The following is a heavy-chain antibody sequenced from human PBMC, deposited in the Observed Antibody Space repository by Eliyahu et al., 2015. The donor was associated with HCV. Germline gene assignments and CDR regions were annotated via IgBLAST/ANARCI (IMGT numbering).Heavy chain of an antibody. CDR2: IYYSGST. J-gene: IGHJ5*02. V-gene: IGHV4-30-4*01. CDR3: ARGGGGSSWYRGYWFDP. D-gene: IGHD6-13*01. CDR1: GGSISSGDYY. Sequence: QVQLQESGPGLVKPSQTLSLTCTVSGGSISSGDYYWSWIRQPPGKGLEWIGYIYYSGSTYYNPSLKSRVTISVDTSKNQFSLKLSSVTAADTAVYYCARGGGGSSWYRGYWFDPWGQGTLVTVSS.